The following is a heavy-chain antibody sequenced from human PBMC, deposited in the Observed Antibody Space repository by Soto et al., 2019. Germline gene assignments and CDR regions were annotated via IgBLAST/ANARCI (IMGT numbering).Heavy chain of an antibody. CDR2: ISGSGGST. Sequence: GGSLRLSCAASGFTFSSYAMSWVRQAPGKGLEWVSAISGSGGSTYYADSVKGRFTISRDNSKNTLYLQMNSLRAEDTAVYYCAKVGVGLRFLEWSRKELNWFDPWGQGTLVTVSS. J-gene: IGHJ5*02. V-gene: IGHV3-23*01. CDR1: GFTFSSYA. D-gene: IGHD3-3*01. CDR3: AKVGVGLRFLEWSRKELNWFDP.